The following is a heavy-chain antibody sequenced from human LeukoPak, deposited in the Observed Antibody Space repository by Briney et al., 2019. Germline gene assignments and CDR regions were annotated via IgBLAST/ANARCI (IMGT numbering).Heavy chain of an antibody. CDR2: ISSSSSYI. D-gene: IGHD3-22*01. CDR3: ARGPYDDSGYYWTY. V-gene: IGHV3-21*01. CDR1: GFTLSTYN. Sequence: PGGSLRLSCAASGFTLSTYNMNWVRQAPGNGLEWVSSISSSSSYIYYADSVKGRFTISRDSAKNSLYLQMNSLRAEDTAVYYCARGPYDDSGYYWTYWGQGTLVTVSS. J-gene: IGHJ4*02.